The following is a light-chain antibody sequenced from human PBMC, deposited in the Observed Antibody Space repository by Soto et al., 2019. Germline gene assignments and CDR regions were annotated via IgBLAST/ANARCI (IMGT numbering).Light chain of an antibody. V-gene: IGLV2-14*01. CDR2: DVS. CDR3: SSYTSSSTFEV. CDR1: SSDVGGYNY. Sequence: QSALTQPASVSGSPGQSITISCTGTSSDVGGYNYVSWYQQHPGEAPKLMIYDVSNRPSGVSNRFSGSKSGNTASLTITGLQAEDEADYYCSSYTSSSTFEVFGTGTKVTVL. J-gene: IGLJ1*01.